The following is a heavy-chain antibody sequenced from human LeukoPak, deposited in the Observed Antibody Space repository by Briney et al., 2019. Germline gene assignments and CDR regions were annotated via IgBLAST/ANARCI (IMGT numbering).Heavy chain of an antibody. CDR3: ARGRSYGFDFDS. V-gene: IGHV4-61*01. CDR2: KYYSGST. J-gene: IGHJ4*02. CDR1: GVSINTCCYY. D-gene: IGHD5-18*01. Sequence: SETLSLTCTVSGVSINTCCYYWTWIRQPPGKGLEWIGYKYYSGSTRYNSSLRSRLTISLDTSKNQFSLRLTSVTAADTAVYYCARGRSYGFDFDSWGPGTLVIVSS.